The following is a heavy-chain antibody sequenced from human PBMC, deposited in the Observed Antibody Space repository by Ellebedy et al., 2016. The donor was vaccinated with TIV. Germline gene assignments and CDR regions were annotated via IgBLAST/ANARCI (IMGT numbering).Heavy chain of an antibody. V-gene: IGHV3-21*01. CDR3: ARDQDGVRGGVYYYYGMDV. CDR1: GFTFSSYS. CDR2: ISSSSSYI. Sequence: GESLKISXAASGFTFSSYSMNWVRQAPGKGLEWVSSISSSSSYIYYADSVKGRFTISRDNAKNSLYLQMNSLRAEDTAVYYCARDQDGVRGGVYYYYGMDVWGQGTTVTVSS. J-gene: IGHJ6*02. D-gene: IGHD3-10*01.